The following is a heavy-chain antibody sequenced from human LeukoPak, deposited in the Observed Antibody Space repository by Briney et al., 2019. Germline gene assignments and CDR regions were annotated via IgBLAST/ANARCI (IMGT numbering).Heavy chain of an antibody. V-gene: IGHV4-30-4*02. CDR3: ARGWRGDHFDY. CDR2: IYYSGST. D-gene: IGHD3-16*01. CDR1: GGSISSGDYY. J-gene: IGHJ4*02. Sequence: SETLSLTCTVSGGSISSGDYYWSWIRQPPGKGLEWIGYIYYSGSTYYNPSLKSRVTISVDTSKKQFSLKLSSVTAADTAIYYCARGWRGDHFDYWGQGTLVSVSS.